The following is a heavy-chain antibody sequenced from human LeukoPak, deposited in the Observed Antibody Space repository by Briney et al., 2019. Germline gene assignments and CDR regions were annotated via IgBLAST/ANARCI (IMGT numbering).Heavy chain of an antibody. Sequence: ASVKVSCKASGYTFTSYAMHWVRQTPGQRLEWMGWINAGNGNTKYSQKFQGRVTITRDTSASTAYMELSSLRSEDTAVYYCARGYSYGEIDYWGQGTLVTVSS. CDR3: ARGYSYGEIDY. D-gene: IGHD5-18*01. V-gene: IGHV1-3*01. CDR1: GYTFTSYA. CDR2: INAGNGNT. J-gene: IGHJ4*02.